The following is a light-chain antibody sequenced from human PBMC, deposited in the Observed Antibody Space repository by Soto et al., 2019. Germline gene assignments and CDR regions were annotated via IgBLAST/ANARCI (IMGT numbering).Light chain of an antibody. J-gene: IGKJ4*01. V-gene: IGKV1-9*01. Sequence: DIHLTQSPSLLSASVGDRVTITCRASQGISQYVAWYQQKPGQAPKLLIYAATVWQGGVPSRFSGTGSATEFILTISSLQPEDFATYYCQQVNSYPLTFGGGTKVDIK. CDR2: AAT. CDR1: QGISQY. CDR3: QQVNSYPLT.